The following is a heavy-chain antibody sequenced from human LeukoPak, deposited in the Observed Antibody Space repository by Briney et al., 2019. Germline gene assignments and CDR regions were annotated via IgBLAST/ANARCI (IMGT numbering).Heavy chain of an antibody. J-gene: IGHJ5*02. V-gene: IGHV4-34*01. CDR3: VRGGAQQLAT. CDR2: TNDRGST. Sequence: SETLLLTCAVYGGSFSGDYWSWIRQNPGKGLEWIGETNDRGSTTYNPSLKSRVTMTIDTSKKQASLRLSSMTVADTAVYYCVRGGAQQLATSGQRTLVTVSS. CDR1: GGSFSGDY. D-gene: IGHD6-13*01.